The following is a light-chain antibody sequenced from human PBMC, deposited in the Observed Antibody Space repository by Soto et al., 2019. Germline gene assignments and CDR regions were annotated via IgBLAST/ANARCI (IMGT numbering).Light chain of an antibody. CDR3: QQRSNWPIT. V-gene: IGKV3-11*01. J-gene: IGKJ5*01. CDR2: DGS. CDR1: VNAADY. Sequence: EIVLTQFPATLSLSPGERATLSCRAGVNAADYVSWYQQKPGQTPRLLIYDGSNRATGVPARFSGSGSGTDHTLTISSLEPEDSAVYYCQQRSNWPITFGQGTRLEIK.